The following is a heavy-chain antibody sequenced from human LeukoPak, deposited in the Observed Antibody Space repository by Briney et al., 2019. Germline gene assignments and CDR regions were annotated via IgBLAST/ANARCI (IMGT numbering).Heavy chain of an antibody. V-gene: IGHV3-30-3*01. J-gene: IGHJ5*02. CDR2: ISYDGSNK. Sequence: PGGSLRLSCAASGYTFSSYAMHWVRQAPGKGLEWVAVISYDGSNKYYADSVKGRFTISRDNSKNTLYLQMNSLRAEDTAVYYCARGGNDSSGYYQEWFDPWGQGTLVTVSS. CDR3: ARGGNDSSGYYQEWFDP. CDR1: GYTFSSYA. D-gene: IGHD3-22*01.